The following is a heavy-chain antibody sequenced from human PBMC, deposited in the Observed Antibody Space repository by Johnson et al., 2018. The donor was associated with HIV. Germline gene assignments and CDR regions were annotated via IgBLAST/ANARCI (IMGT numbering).Heavy chain of an antibody. CDR3: AKVAVATAAGGVALDI. CDR1: GFTFSSYD. V-gene: IGHV3-33*06. CDR2: IWFDGNNK. D-gene: IGHD6-13*01. Sequence: VQLVESGGGLVQPGGSLRLSCAASGFTFSSYDMHWVRQAPGKGLEWVAVIWFDGNNKHYSDSVKGRFTISRDNSNKILYLQMNSLRVEDTAVYYCAKVAVATAAGGVALDIWGPGTMVTVS. J-gene: IGHJ3*02.